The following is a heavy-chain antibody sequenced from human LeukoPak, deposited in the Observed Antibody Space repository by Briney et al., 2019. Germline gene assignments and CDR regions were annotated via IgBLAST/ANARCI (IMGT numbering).Heavy chain of an antibody. D-gene: IGHD3-9*01. J-gene: IGHJ4*02. Sequence: GRSLRLSCAASGFIFSTYDMHWVRQAPGKGLEWVAVISREGGIAYLADSVKGRFTISRDNSKNTLYLQMNSLRADDTAVYYCARHFTTGSIDHWGQGNLVTVSS. CDR2: ISREGGIA. CDR3: ARHFTTGSIDH. CDR1: GFIFSTYD. V-gene: IGHV3-30-3*01.